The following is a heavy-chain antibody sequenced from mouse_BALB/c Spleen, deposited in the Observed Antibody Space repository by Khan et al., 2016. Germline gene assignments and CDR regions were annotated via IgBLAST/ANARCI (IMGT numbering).Heavy chain of an antibody. J-gene: IGHJ3*01. CDR2: IGYSGST. CDR1: GYSITSDYA. CDR3: ALLRLAY. D-gene: IGHD1-2*01. Sequence: EVQLQESGPGLVKPSQSLSLTCTVTGYSITSDYAWYWIRQFPGNILEWMGYIGYSGSTSYNPSLKSRISITRDSSKHQFFLQLNSVTTEDTATYSCALLRLAYWGQGTLVTVSA. V-gene: IGHV3-2*02.